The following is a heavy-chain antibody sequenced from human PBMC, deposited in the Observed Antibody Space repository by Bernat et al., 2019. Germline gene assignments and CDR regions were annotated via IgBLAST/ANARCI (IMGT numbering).Heavy chain of an antibody. V-gene: IGHV3-7*03. CDR3: SRPGGSYVFRGFDS. J-gene: IGHJ4*02. CDR1: GFTFSSYW. CDR2: IKQDGSEK. Sequence: EVQLVESGGGLVQPGGSLRLSCAASGFTFSSYWMSWVRQAPGKGLEWVANIKQDGSEKYYVDSVKGRFTISRDNSKNILNLQMNSLRAEDTAVYSCSRPGGSYVFRGFDSWGQGTLVTVSS. D-gene: IGHD1-26*01.